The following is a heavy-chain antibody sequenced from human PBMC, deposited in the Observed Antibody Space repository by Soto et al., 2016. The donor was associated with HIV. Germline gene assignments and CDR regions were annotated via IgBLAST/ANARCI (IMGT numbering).Heavy chain of an antibody. CDR3: TRGSWGGGGY. V-gene: IGHV3-74*01. CDR1: GFTFSNYW. D-gene: IGHD2-21*01. Sequence: EVQLVESGGGLVQPGGSLRLSCVTSGFTFSNYWMHWVRQTPGKGLVWVSHIDSDGNTINYADSVKGRFTISRDNAKNTLYLQMNSLRGDDTAIYYCTRGSWGGGGYWGQGTLVTVSS. J-gene: IGHJ4*02. CDR2: IDSDGNTI.